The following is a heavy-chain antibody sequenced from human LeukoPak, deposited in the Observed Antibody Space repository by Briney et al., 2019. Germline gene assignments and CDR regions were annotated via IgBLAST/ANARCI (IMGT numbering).Heavy chain of an antibody. Sequence: SETLSLTCTVSGGSMNSYYWSWVRQPPGKGLEWIAYIYYLGSTSYSPSLRGRGSISVDTSKNQFSLKLSSVTAADTAVYYCARGFGGRSAAFDYWGQGTLVTVSS. CDR3: ARGFGGRSAAFDY. J-gene: IGHJ4*02. V-gene: IGHV4-59*12. CDR2: IYYLGST. D-gene: IGHD4-23*01. CDR1: GGSMNSYY.